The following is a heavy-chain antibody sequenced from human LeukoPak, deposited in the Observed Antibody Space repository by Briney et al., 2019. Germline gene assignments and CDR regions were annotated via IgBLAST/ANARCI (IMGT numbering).Heavy chain of an antibody. CDR3: ARAPEYYDSSEYFDY. D-gene: IGHD3-22*01. CDR1: GFTFSSYS. CDR2: ISSSSSYI. Sequence: GGSLRLSCAASGFTFSSYSMNWVRQAPGKGLEWFSSISSSSSYIYYADSVKGRFTISRDNAKNSLYLQMNSLRAEDTAVYYCARAPEYYDSSEYFDYWGQGTLVTVSS. J-gene: IGHJ4*02. V-gene: IGHV3-21*01.